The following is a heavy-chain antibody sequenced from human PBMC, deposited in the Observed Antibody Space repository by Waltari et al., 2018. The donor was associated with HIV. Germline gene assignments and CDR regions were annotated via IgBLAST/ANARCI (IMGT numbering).Heavy chain of an antibody. CDR2: IYWDDDK. J-gene: IGHJ3*02. CDR1: GFSLSTSGVG. Sequence: QITLKESGPTLVKPTQTLTLTCTFSGFSLSTSGVGVGWIRQPPGKALAWLALIYWDDDKRYSTSLKSRLTISKDTSKNQVVLTMTNMDPVDTATYYCAHSDSSGSAGEAFDIWGQGTMVTVSS. CDR3: AHSDSSGSAGEAFDI. D-gene: IGHD3-22*01. V-gene: IGHV2-5*02.